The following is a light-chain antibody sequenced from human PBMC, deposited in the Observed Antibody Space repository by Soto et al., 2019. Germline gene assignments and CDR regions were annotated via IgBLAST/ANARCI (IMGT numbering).Light chain of an antibody. V-gene: IGKV3-20*01. J-gene: IGKJ2*01. CDR1: QSVSSSY. CDR2: GAS. Sequence: EIVLTQSPGTLSLSPGERATLSCRASQSVSSSYLAWYQQKPGQAPRLLIYGASSRATGIPDRFSGSGSGTDFTLTISRLEPEDFAVYYCQQYGSSPKTCGQGTKRESK. CDR3: QQYGSSPKT.